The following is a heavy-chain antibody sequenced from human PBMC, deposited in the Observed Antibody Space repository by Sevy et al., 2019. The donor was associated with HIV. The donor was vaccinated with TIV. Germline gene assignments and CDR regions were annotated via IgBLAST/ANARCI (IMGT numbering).Heavy chain of an antibody. J-gene: IGHJ6*02. CDR3: ARESASGTPGGVYYYYYNMDV. CDR2: ISSSSSTI. Sequence: GGSLRLSCAASGFTFSSYSMNWVRQAPGKGLEWVSYISSSSSTIYYADSVKGRFTISRDNAKNSLYLQMNSLRAEDTAVYYCARESASGTPGGVYYYYYNMDVWGQGTTVTVSS. CDR1: GFTFSSYS. V-gene: IGHV3-48*01. D-gene: IGHD6-13*01.